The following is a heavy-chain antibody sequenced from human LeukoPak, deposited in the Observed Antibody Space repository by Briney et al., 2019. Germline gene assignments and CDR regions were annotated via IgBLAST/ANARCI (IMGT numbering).Heavy chain of an antibody. D-gene: IGHD3-9*01. CDR2: VYYSGTS. Sequence: SETLSLTCTVSGDSVRNGNYYWGWIRQPPEKGLEWIGTVYYSGTSYYGPSLQSRTTMSVDTLKSQFSLNLKSVTVADTAVYYCARQGPSSAGILWDYWGQGILVTVSS. CDR3: ARQGPSSAGILWDY. V-gene: IGHV4-39*01. J-gene: IGHJ4*02. CDR1: GDSVRNGNYY.